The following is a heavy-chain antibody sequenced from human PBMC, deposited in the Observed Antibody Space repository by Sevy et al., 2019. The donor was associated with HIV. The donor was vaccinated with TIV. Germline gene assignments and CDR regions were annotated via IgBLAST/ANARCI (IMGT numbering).Heavy chain of an antibody. V-gene: IGHV4-59*08. CDR3: ARQKGGTNVIDY. Sequence: SETLSLTCTVSGGSINNYYWSWIRLPPGKGLEYIGNIYFSGGAYYNPSLRGRVTISVDTSKNQFSLKLTSVTAADTAVYYCARQKGGTNVIDYWGQGSLVTVSS. D-gene: IGHD2-2*01. CDR2: IYFSGGA. J-gene: IGHJ4*02. CDR1: GGSINNYY.